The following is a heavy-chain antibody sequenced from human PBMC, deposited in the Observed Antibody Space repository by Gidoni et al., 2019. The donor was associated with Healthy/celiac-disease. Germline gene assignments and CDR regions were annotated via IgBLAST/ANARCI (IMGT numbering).Heavy chain of an antibody. V-gene: IGHV4-59*01. Sequence: QVQLQVSGPGLVKPSETLSLTCTVSGGSISSYYWSWIRQPPGKGLEWIGYIYYSGSTNYNPSLKSRVTISVDTSKNQFSLKLSSVTAADTAVYYCARGGGGRYYYYYGMDVWGQGTTVTVSS. CDR2: IYYSGST. CDR3: ARGGGGRYYYYYGMDV. J-gene: IGHJ6*02. CDR1: GGSISSYY.